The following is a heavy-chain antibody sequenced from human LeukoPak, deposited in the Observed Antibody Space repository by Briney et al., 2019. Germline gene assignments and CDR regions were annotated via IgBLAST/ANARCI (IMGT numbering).Heavy chain of an antibody. CDR3: ARAPLFVY. CDR2: ISSSSSTI. CDR1: GFTFSSYW. Sequence: GGSLRLSCAASGFTFSSYWMSWVRQAPGKGLEWVSYISSSSSTIYYADSVKGRFTISRDNAKNSLYLQMNSLRAEDTAVYYCARAPLFVYWGQGTLVTVSS. V-gene: IGHV3-48*04. J-gene: IGHJ4*02. D-gene: IGHD2-21*01.